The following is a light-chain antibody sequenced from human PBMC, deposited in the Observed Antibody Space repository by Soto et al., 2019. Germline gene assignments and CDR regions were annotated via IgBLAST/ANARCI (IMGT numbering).Light chain of an antibody. J-gene: IGLJ2*01. CDR2: DVS. CDR1: SSDIGRYNY. V-gene: IGLV2-14*03. CDR3: SSYASNNAQL. Sequence: QSVLTQPASVSGTPGQSITVSCIGTSSDIGRYNYVSWYQQHPGRAPKLIIRDVSSRPSGVPARFSGSKSGSSASLTISGLPVEDEAYYFCSSYASNNAQLFGGGTKLTVL.